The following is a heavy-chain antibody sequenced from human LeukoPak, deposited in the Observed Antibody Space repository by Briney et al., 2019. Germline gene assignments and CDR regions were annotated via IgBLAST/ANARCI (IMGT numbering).Heavy chain of an antibody. Sequence: SVKVXCKASGGTFISYAISWVRQAPGQGLEWMGRIIPIFGTANYAQKFQGRVTITTDESTSTAYMELSSLRSEDTAVYYCASLHSGSYADAFDIWGQGTMVTVSS. CDR1: GGTFISYA. V-gene: IGHV1-69*05. CDR2: IIPIFGTA. D-gene: IGHD1-26*01. J-gene: IGHJ3*02. CDR3: ASLHSGSYADAFDI.